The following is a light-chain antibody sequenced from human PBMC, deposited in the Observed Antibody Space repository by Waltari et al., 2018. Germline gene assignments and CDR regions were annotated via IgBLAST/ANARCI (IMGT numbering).Light chain of an antibody. CDR1: SGSVSTSYY. CDR3: VLYMGGGNWV. V-gene: IGLV8-61*01. CDR2: STN. J-gene: IGLJ3*02. Sequence: QTVVTQEPSFSVSPGGTVQLTCGLSSGSVSTSYYPTWYQQTPGQAPRTPIYSTNTRSSGVPDRLSGAILGNKAALTITGAQADDESDYYCVLYMGGGNWVFGGGTKLTVL.